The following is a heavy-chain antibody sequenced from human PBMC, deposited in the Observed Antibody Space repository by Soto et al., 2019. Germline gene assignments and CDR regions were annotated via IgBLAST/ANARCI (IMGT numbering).Heavy chain of an antibody. D-gene: IGHD2-2*01. CDR2: ISSSSSYI. J-gene: IGHJ4*02. CDR3: VRGTTAWRGMDY. V-gene: IGHV3-21*01. Sequence: PGGSLRLSCAASGFTFSSYSMNWVRQAPGKGLEWVSSISSSSSYIYYADSVKGRFTISRDDAKNTLYLQMDSLRVEDTGIYYCVRGTTAWRGMDYWGQGALVTVSS. CDR1: GFTFSSYS.